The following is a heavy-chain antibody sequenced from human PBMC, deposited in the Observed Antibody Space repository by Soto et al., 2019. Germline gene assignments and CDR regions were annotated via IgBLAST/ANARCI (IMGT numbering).Heavy chain of an antibody. V-gene: IGHV1-69*13. J-gene: IGHJ4*02. CDR1: GGTFSSYA. CDR3: ARVHSSSYHYFDY. CDR2: IIPIFGTA. D-gene: IGHD6-13*01. Sequence: SVKVSCKASGGTFSSYAISWVRQAPGQGLEWMGEIIPIFGTANYAQKFQGRVTITADESTSTAYMELSSLRSEDTAVYYCARVHSSSYHYFDYWGQGTLVTVSS.